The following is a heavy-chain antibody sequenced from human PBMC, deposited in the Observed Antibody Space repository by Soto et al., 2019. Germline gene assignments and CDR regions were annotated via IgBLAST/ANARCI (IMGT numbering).Heavy chain of an antibody. CDR1: GFTLSSHA. V-gene: IGHV3-64*01. CDR3: TRVAVTQALAFDI. CDR2: IATNGCST. Sequence: GGSLRLSCAASGFTLSSHAMHWVRQAPGRGLEYVSAIATNGCSTYYANSVKGRFTMSRDISKNTLFLQMGSLRPEDMAVYYCTRVAVTQALAFDIWGQGTMVTVSS. J-gene: IGHJ3*02. D-gene: IGHD5-18*01.